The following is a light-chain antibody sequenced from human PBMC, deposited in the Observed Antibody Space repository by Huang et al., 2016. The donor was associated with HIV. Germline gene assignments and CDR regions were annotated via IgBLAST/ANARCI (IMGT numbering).Light chain of an antibody. CDR1: QGISSS. V-gene: IGKV1-9*01. CDR3: QQLYSYSPLT. Sequence: IQLTQSPSSLSASVGDRVTIPCRASQGISSSLAWYQQKPGKAPNLLIYAASTLQGGGPARVSGSGSGTDFTLTISSLQPEDSATYYCQQLYSYSPLTCGGGTKVQIK. J-gene: IGKJ4*01. CDR2: AAS.